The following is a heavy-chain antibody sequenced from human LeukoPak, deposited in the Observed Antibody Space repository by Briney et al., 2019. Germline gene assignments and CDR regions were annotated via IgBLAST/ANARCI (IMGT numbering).Heavy chain of an antibody. CDR2: INHSGST. CDR1: GGSFSGYY. J-gene: IGHJ6*03. V-gene: IGHV4-34*01. Sequence: PWETLCLTCAVYGGSFSGYYWSWIRQPPGKGLEWMGEINHSGSTNYNPSLKSRVTISVDTSKNQFSLKLSSVTAADTAVYYCARTYIAVAGMGYYYYYMDVWGKGTTVTVSS. CDR3: ARTYIAVAGMGYYYYYMDV. D-gene: IGHD6-19*01.